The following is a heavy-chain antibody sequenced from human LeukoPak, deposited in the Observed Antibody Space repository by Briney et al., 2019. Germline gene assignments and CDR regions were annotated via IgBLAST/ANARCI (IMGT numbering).Heavy chain of an antibody. J-gene: IGHJ3*02. CDR1: GGSISSYY. D-gene: IGHD6-13*01. V-gene: IGHV4-4*07. CDR3: ARRRRIAAAGTPGDALDI. CDR2: IYTSGST. Sequence: SETLSLTCTVSGGSISSYYWSWIRQPAGKGLEWIGRIYTSGSTNYNPSLKSRVTMSVDTSKNQFSLKLSSVTAPDTAVYYCARRRRIAAAGTPGDALDIWGQGTMVTVSS.